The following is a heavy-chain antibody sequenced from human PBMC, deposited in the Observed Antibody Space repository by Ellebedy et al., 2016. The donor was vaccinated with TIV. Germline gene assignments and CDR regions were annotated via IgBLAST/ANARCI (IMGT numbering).Heavy chain of an antibody. V-gene: IGHV4-34*01. Sequence: MPSETLSLTCAVYGVPFSGYYWSWISQSQGKGLEWIGEINYSGSTNYNPSLQSRVTISVDTSKFQVSLKLTSVTAADSAVYFCARTGCSGGSCYDYWGQGALVTVSS. CDR3: ARTGCSGGSCYDY. CDR1: GVPFSGYY. J-gene: IGHJ4*02. CDR2: INYSGST. D-gene: IGHD2-15*01.